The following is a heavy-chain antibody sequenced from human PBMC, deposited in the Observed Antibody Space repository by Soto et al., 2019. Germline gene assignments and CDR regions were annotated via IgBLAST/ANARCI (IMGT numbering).Heavy chain of an antibody. J-gene: IGHJ2*01. CDR1: GGSISSSSYY. Sequence: QLQLQESGPGLVKPSETLSLTCTVSGGSISSSSYYWGWIRQPPGKGLEWIGSIYYSGSTYYNPSLKSRVTISVDTSKNQFSLKLSSVTAADTAVYYCAKIAVAGNWYFDLWGRGTLVTVSS. CDR3: AKIAVAGNWYFDL. CDR2: IYYSGST. D-gene: IGHD6-19*01. V-gene: IGHV4-39*01.